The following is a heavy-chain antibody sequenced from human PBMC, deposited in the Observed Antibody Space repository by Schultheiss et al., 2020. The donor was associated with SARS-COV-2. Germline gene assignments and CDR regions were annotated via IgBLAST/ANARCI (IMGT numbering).Heavy chain of an antibody. CDR3: ARGRYCSSTSCYPKVFHY. V-gene: IGHV4-38-2*02. D-gene: IGHD2-2*01. CDR2: IYYSGST. J-gene: IGHJ4*02. Sequence: SETLSLTCTVSGYSISSGYYWGWIRQPPGKGLEWIGSIYYSGSTYYNPSLKSRVTISVDTSKNQFSLKLSSVTAADTAVYYCARGRYCSSTSCYPKVFHYWGQGTLVTVSS. CDR1: GYSISSGYY.